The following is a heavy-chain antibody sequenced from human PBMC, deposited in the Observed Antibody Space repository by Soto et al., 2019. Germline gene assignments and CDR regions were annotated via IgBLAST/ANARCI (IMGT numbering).Heavy chain of an antibody. Sequence: EVQLLESGGGLVQPGGSLRLSCVASRFDFSSYAMSWVRQAAGKGLEWVSRVSITGDRTNYAGSVKGRFTVSRDNFKNALYLEMDSLRPDDTAIYYFARGGGYCTPTSCAIDSWGRGTPVTVSS. V-gene: IGHV3-23*01. CDR2: VSITGDRT. J-gene: IGHJ4*02. CDR3: ARGGGYCTPTSCAIDS. CDR1: RFDFSSYA. D-gene: IGHD2-8*01.